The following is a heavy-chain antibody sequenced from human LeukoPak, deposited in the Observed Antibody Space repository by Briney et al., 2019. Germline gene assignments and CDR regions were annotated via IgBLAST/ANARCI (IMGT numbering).Heavy chain of an antibody. D-gene: IGHD3-22*01. Sequence: PGGSLRLSCAASGFTFSSYAMSWVRQAPGKGLGWVSGINWSGGSTGYADSVKGRFTISRDNSKNTVHLQMNSLRAEDTAMYYCARRAGDYSHPYDYWGQGTLVTVSS. V-gene: IGHV3-20*04. CDR3: ARRAGDYSHPYDY. J-gene: IGHJ4*02. CDR1: GFTFSSYA. CDR2: INWSGGST.